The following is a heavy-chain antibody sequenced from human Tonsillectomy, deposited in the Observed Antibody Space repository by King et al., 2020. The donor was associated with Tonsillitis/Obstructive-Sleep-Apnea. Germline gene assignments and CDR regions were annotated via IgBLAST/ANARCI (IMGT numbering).Heavy chain of an antibody. Sequence: QLQESGPVLVKPSETLSLTCTVSGGSISSSTYYGGWIRQPPGKGLEWIGTIYYSGSTYYNPSLKTRVTISVDTSKNQFSLKLSPVTAADTAVYYCARRVQLERRGDAFNIWGQGTMVTVSS. J-gene: IGHJ3*02. D-gene: IGHD1-1*01. CDR3: ARRVQLERRGDAFNI. CDR2: IYYSGST. V-gene: IGHV4-39*01. CDR1: GGSISSSTYY.